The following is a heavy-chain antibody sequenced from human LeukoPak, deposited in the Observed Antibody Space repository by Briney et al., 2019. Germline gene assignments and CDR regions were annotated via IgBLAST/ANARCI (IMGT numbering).Heavy chain of an antibody. D-gene: IGHD4-23*01. CDR2: ISSSSAYK. J-gene: IGHJ3*02. CDR1: GFTFSSYT. V-gene: IGHV3-21*01. Sequence: GGSLRLSCEASGFTFSSYTMNWVRQAPGKGLEWVSSISSSSAYKYYADSVKGRFTISRDNAKNSLYLQLNSLRAEDTALYFCARRFLNSLDIWGQGTMVVVSS. CDR3: ARRFLNSLDI.